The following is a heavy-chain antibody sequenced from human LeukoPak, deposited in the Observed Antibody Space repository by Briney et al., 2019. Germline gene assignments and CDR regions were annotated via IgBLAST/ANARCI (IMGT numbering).Heavy chain of an antibody. CDR1: GGSISSYY. V-gene: IGHV4-59*01. D-gene: IGHD3-3*01. CDR3: ARQSRAKYYDFWSGYRGYFDY. CDR2: IYYSGST. Sequence: SETLSLTCTVSGGSISSYYWSWIRQPPGKGLEWIGYIYYSGSTTYNPSLKSRVTISVDTSKNQFSLKLSSVTAADTAVYYCARQSRAKYYDFWSGYRGYFDYWGQGTLVTVSS. J-gene: IGHJ4*02.